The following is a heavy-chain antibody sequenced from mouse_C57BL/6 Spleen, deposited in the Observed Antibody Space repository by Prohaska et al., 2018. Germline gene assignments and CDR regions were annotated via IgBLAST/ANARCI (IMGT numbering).Heavy chain of an antibody. CDR2: INPNNGGT. J-gene: IGHJ2*01. V-gene: IGHV1-26*01. Sequence: HGKSLEWIGDINPNNGGTSYNQKFKGKATLTVDKSSSTAYMELRSLTSEDSAVYYCARLAKGSSDFDYWGQGTTLTVSS. D-gene: IGHD1-1*01. CDR3: ARLAKGSSDFDY.